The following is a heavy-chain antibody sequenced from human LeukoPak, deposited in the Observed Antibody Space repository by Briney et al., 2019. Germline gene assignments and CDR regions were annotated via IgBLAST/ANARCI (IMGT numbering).Heavy chain of an antibody. CDR2: ITPSSSSI. Sequence: GGSLRLSCAASGFTFSSYSMNWVRQAPGKGLEWVSYITPSSSSIYYADSVKGRFTISRDNDKNSLYLQMNSLRAEDTAVYYCARDSGYPRAHGFDIWGQGTMVTVSS. V-gene: IGHV3-48*01. J-gene: IGHJ3*02. CDR1: GFTFSSYS. CDR3: ARDSGYPRAHGFDI. D-gene: IGHD3-22*01.